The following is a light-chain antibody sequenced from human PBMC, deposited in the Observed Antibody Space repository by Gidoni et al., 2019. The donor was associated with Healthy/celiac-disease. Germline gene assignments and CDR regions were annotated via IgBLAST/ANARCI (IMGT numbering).Light chain of an antibody. J-gene: IGKJ5*01. V-gene: IGKV3-20*01. CDR3: QQYGSSPDT. CDR2: GAS. Sequence: VLTQPPGTLSLSPGERATLSCRASQSVSSSYLAWYQQKPGQAPRLLIYGASSRATGIPDRFSGSGSGTDFTLTISRLEPEDFAVYYCQQYGSSPDTFGQGTRLEIK. CDR1: QSVSSSY.